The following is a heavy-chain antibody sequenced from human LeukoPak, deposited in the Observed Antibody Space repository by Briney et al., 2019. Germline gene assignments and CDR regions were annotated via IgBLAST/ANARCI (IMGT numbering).Heavy chain of an antibody. Sequence: PGGSLRLSCAASGFTFDDYAMHWVRQAPGKGLEWVSAISGSGGSTYYADSVKGRFTISRDNSKNTLYLQMNSLRAEDTAVYYCAKVVDAWGVRLGELSLWGQGTLVTVSS. D-gene: IGHD3-16*02. CDR3: AKVVDAWGVRLGELSL. CDR2: ISGSGGST. J-gene: IGHJ4*02. V-gene: IGHV3-23*01. CDR1: GFTFDDYA.